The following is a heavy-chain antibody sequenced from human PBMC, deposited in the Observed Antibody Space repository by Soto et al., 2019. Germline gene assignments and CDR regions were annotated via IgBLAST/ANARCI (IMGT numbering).Heavy chain of an antibody. D-gene: IGHD1-1*01. CDR3: ARDRGSLDWLDP. V-gene: IGHV3-30-3*01. J-gene: IGHJ5*02. CDR1: GFTFSSYA. Sequence: SLRLSCAASGFTFSSYAMHWVRQAPGKGLEWVAVISYDGSNKYYADSVKGRFTISRDNSKNTLYLQMNSLRAEDTAVYYCARDRGSLDWLDPWGQGTLVTVSS. CDR2: ISYDGSNK.